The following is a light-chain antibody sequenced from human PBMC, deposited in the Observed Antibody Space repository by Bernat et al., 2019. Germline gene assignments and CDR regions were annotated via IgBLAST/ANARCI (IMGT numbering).Light chain of an antibody. CDR1: SSNIGSCYD. CDR2: GNS. CDR3: QSYDSSLSAWV. V-gene: IGLV1-40*01. J-gene: IGLJ3*02. Sequence: QAVLTPPPSVSGAPGQRGTISCTGNSSNIGSCYDVHWYQLLPGTAPKALIYGNSDRPSGVPDRFSGSKSGTSASLAITGLQPEDEADYYCQSYDSSLSAWVFGGGTKLTVL.